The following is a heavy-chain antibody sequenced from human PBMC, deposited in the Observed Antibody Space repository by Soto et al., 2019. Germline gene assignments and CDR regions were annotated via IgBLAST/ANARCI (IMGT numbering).Heavy chain of an antibody. CDR1: GGSISSSNW. CDR3: ARAHHVAAAISLDY. Sequence: QVQLQESGPGLVKPSGTLSLTCAVSGGSISSSNWWSWVRQPPGKGLEWIGEIYHSGSTNYNPSLQSRVTISVAKSKNQFSLKLSSVTAADTAVYYCARAHHVAAAISLDYWGQGTLVTVSS. CDR2: IYHSGST. J-gene: IGHJ4*02. D-gene: IGHD6-13*01. V-gene: IGHV4-4*02.